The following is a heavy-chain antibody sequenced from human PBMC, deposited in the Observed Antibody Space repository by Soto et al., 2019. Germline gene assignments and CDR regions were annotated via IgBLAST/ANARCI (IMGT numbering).Heavy chain of an antibody. CDR1: GGSISSYY. D-gene: IGHD5-18*01. CDR3: ARSGYSYGPNPLLY. V-gene: IGHV4-59*06. J-gene: IGHJ4*02. CDR2: IYYSGST. Sequence: PSETLSLTCTVSGGSISSYYWSWILQPPGKGLEWIGYIYYSGSTYYNPSLKSRVTISVDTSKNQFSLKLSSVTAADTAVYYCARSGYSYGPNPLLYWGQGTLVTVSS.